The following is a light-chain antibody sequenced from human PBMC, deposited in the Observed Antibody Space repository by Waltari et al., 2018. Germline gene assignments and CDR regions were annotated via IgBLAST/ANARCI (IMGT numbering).Light chain of an antibody. CDR2: DVI. Sequence: QSALTQPASVSGSPGQSITISCTGSRNNIGFYDLVSWYQQHPGKAPQLIIFDVIKRPSGVSDRFSGSKSGNTASLTISVLETEDDADYYCCSYSGSSSFPYVFGPGTKVTVL. CDR1: RNNIGFYDL. J-gene: IGLJ1*01. CDR3: CSYSGSSSFPYV. V-gene: IGLV2-23*02.